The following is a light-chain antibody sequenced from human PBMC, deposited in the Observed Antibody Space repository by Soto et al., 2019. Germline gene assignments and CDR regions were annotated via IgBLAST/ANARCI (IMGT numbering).Light chain of an antibody. CDR2: GAT. CDR1: QSVSNSY. Sequence: ESVLTQSPGTLSLSPGERATLSCRASQSVSNSYLAWYQQKPGQAPRLLIYGATSRATGIPDRFSGSGSGTDFTLTISRLEPDDLAVYYCQQYGSSFTFGPGTKVDLK. J-gene: IGKJ3*01. V-gene: IGKV3-20*01. CDR3: QQYGSSFT.